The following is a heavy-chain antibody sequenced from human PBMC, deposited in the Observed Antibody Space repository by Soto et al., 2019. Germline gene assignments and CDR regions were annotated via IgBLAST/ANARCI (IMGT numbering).Heavy chain of an antibody. D-gene: IGHD6-13*01. J-gene: IGHJ4*02. CDR1: GGSISSGGYY. CDR3: ARVIGSSWYVFDY. CDR2: IYYSGST. V-gene: IGHV4-31*03. Sequence: SETLSLTCTVSGGSISSGGYYWSWIRQHPGKGLEWTGYIYYSGSTYYNPSLKSRVTISVDTSKNQFSLKLSSVTAADTAVYYCARVIGSSWYVFDYWGQGTLVTVSS.